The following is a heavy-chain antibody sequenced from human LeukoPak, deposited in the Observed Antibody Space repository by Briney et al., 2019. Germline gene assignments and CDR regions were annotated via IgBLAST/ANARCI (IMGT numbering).Heavy chain of an antibody. CDR1: GFTFSSYA. Sequence: PGRSLRLSCAASGFTFSSYAMHWVRQAPGKGLEWVTVISYDGSNKYYADSVKGRFTISRDNSKNTLYVQMNSLRAEDTAVYYCARTQQWLVREHYYYGMDVWGQGTTVTVSS. J-gene: IGHJ6*02. CDR2: ISYDGSNK. V-gene: IGHV3-30*03. CDR3: ARTQQWLVREHYYYGMDV. D-gene: IGHD6-19*01.